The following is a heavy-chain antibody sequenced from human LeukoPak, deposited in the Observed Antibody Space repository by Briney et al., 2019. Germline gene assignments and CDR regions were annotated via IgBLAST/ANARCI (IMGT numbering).Heavy chain of an antibody. V-gene: IGHV1-8*01. D-gene: IGHD2-2*01. Sequence: ASVKVSCKASGYTFTSYDINWVRQATGQGLEWMGWTNPNSGNTGYAQKFQGRVTMTRNTSKSTAYMELSSLRSEDTAVYYCARGTPAAIGEFDPWGQGTLVTVSS. CDR3: ARGTPAAIGEFDP. CDR2: TNPNSGNT. CDR1: GYTFTSYD. J-gene: IGHJ5*02.